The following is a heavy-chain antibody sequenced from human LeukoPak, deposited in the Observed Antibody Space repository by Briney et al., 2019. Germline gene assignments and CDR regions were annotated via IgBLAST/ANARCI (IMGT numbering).Heavy chain of an antibody. CDR2: IYSGCRI. CDR1: GFTDSSNY. V-gene: IGHV3-66*01. CDR3: AILAYRSGYYYYFDY. J-gene: IGHJ4*02. Sequence: GGPLRLSCAASGFTDSSNYMRWVRQAPPKGLAGVSIIYSGCRIYYADSVKGRFTISRDNSKNTLYLQMNSLRAEDTAVYYCAILAYRSGYYYYFDYWGQGALVTVSS. D-gene: IGHD3-3*01.